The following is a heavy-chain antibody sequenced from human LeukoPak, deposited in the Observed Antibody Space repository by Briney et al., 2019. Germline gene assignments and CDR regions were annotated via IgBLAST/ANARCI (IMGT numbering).Heavy chain of an antibody. CDR1: GFIFSHYG. V-gene: IGHV3-33*01. CDR3: ARDAQRGFDYSNSLQY. J-gene: IGHJ4*01. Sequence: GGSLRLSCAASGFIFSHYGLHWVRQAPGKGLEWVAVIWSDGSNTFYAVSVKGRFTISRDNSQNTLFLQMNSLRADDTAMYYCARDAQRGFDYSNSLQYWGHGTLVTVSS. D-gene: IGHD4-11*01. CDR2: IWSDGSNT.